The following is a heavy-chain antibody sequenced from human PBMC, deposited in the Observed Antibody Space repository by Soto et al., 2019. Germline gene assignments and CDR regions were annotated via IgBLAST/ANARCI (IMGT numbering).Heavy chain of an antibody. CDR3: ARGRLWCDY. Sequence: QVQLQESGPGLVKPSETLSLTCTVSGGSISSYYWSWIRQPPGKGLEWIGYIYYSGSTNYNPSLKSRGTISVDTSKNQFSLKLSSVTAADTAVYYCARGRLWCDYWGQGTLVTVSS. CDR2: IYYSGST. CDR1: GGSISSYY. J-gene: IGHJ4*02. V-gene: IGHV4-59*01. D-gene: IGHD5-18*01.